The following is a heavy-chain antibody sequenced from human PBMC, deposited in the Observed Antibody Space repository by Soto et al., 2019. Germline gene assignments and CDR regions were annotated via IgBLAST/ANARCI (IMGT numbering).Heavy chain of an antibody. Sequence: EVQLLESGGGLVQPGGSLRLSCTASGFTFNSHAMTWVRQAPGKGLEWVSGLSDSGGSTYYADSVKGRFTISRDNSMSTLYLQMNTLSAEDTAFYYCARVSSSWYSGFFDLWGQGTLVTVSS. D-gene: IGHD6-13*01. V-gene: IGHV3-23*01. CDR3: ARVSSSWYSGFFDL. CDR2: LSDSGGST. J-gene: IGHJ4*02. CDR1: GFTFNSHA.